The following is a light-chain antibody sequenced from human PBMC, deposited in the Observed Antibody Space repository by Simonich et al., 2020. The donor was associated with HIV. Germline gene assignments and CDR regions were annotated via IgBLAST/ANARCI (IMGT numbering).Light chain of an antibody. CDR1: QSISSW. Sequence: DIQMTQSHSTLSASVGDRVTITCRASQSISSWLAWYQKKPGKAPKLLIYKASSLESGVPSRFSGSGSGTEFTLTISSLQPDDFATYHCQHYNSYRTFGQGTKVEIK. CDR3: QHYNSYRT. J-gene: IGKJ1*01. CDR2: KAS. V-gene: IGKV1-5*03.